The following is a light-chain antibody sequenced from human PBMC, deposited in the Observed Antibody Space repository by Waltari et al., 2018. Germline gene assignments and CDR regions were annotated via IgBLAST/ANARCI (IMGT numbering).Light chain of an antibody. V-gene: IGKV3-20*01. CDR1: QSVGRS. CDR2: DAS. CDR3: QHYVRLPVT. Sequence: IVLTQSPATLSLSPGERATLSCWASQSVGRSLAWYQQKRGQAPRLLIYDASTRATGIPDRFSGSGSGTDFSLTISRLEPEDFAVYYCQHYVRLPVTFGQGTKLEIK. J-gene: IGKJ1*01.